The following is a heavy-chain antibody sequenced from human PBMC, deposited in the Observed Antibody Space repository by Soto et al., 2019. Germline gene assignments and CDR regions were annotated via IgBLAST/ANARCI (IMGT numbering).Heavy chain of an antibody. J-gene: IGHJ4*02. V-gene: IGHV3-23*01. Sequence: EVQLLESGGGLVQPGGSLRLSCAASGFTFSSYAMNWVRQAAGKGLELVSAISGSGGSTYYAESVKGRFTISRDNSKNALYLQMNSLRAEDTTLYYCAKDRKAAAGHNSFDYWGQGTLVTVSS. CDR1: GFTFSSYA. CDR2: ISGSGGST. D-gene: IGHD6-13*01. CDR3: AKDRKAAAGHNSFDY.